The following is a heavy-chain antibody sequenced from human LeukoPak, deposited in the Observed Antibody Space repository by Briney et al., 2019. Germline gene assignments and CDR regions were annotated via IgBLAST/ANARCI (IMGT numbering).Heavy chain of an antibody. CDR2: IKKTGSET. Sequence: GGSLRLSCAASGFTFSHFWMSWVCQAPGKGLEWVAYIKKTGSETYYVDSVKGRFTITRDNTRNSLFLQMYSLRAEDTAVYFCAREDGYCSGGNCYSYFDSWGRGTLVTVSS. D-gene: IGHD2-15*01. V-gene: IGHV3-7*01. J-gene: IGHJ4*02. CDR3: AREDGYCSGGNCYSYFDS. CDR1: GFTFSHFW.